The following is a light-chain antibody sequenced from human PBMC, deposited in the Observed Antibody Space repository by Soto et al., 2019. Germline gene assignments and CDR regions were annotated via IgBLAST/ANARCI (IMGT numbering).Light chain of an antibody. Sequence: QSVLTQPPSASGTPGQRVTISCFGSSSNIGSNYVYWYQQLPGTAPKLLIYRNNQRPSGVPDRFSGSKSGTSASLAISGLRSEDEADYYCAAWDDSLKVFGTGTKVTVL. CDR1: SSNIGSNY. CDR2: RNN. J-gene: IGLJ1*01. V-gene: IGLV1-47*01. CDR3: AAWDDSLKV.